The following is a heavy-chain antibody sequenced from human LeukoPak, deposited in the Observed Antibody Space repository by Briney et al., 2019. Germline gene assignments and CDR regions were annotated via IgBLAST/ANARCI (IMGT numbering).Heavy chain of an antibody. CDR3: AKDGPAVTTN. Sequence: GGSLRLSCAASEFTFSSYWMHWVRQAPGKGLVWVSRINSDGTGTYYADSVKGRFTISRDNSKNTLYLQVNSLRAEDTAVYYCAKDGPAVTTNWGQGTLVTVSS. V-gene: IGHV3-74*01. D-gene: IGHD4-17*01. J-gene: IGHJ4*02. CDR2: INSDGTGT. CDR1: EFTFSSYW.